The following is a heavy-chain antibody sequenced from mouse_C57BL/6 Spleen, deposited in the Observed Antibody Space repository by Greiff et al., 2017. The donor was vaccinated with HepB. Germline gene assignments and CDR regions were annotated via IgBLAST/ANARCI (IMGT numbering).Heavy chain of an antibody. Sequence: QVQLQQPGAELVKPGASVKLSCKASGYTFTSYWMHWVKQRPGQGLEWIGMIHPNSGSTNYNEKFKSKATLTVDKSSSTAYMQLSSLTSEDSAVYYCAREEGNLYYYAMDYWGQGTSVTVAS. V-gene: IGHV1-64*01. CDR2: IHPNSGST. CDR1: GYTFTSYW. CDR3: AREEGNLYYYAMDY. D-gene: IGHD2-1*01. J-gene: IGHJ4*01.